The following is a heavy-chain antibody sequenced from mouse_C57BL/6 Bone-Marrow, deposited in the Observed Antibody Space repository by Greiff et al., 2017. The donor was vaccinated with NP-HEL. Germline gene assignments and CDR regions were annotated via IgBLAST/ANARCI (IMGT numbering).Heavy chain of an antibody. V-gene: IGHV3-6*01. CDR2: ISYDGSN. Sequence: DVQLVESGPGLVKPSQSLSLTCSVTGYSITSGYYWNWIRQFPGNKLEWMGYISYDGSNNYNPSLKNRISITRDTSKNQFFLKLNSVTTEDTATYYCARMITTGLNYAMDYWGQGTSVTVSS. J-gene: IGHJ4*01. CDR3: ARMITTGLNYAMDY. CDR1: GYSITSGYY. D-gene: IGHD2-4*01.